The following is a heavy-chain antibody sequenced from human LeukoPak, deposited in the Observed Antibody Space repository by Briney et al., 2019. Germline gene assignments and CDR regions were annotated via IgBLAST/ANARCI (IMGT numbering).Heavy chain of an antibody. CDR3: ARLKSEEVGY. CDR1: GFTVSSYW. J-gene: IGHJ4*02. Sequence: GGSLRLSCAASGFTVSSYWMHWVRQTPGKGLVWVSGINPDGSSTKYADSVKGRFTISRDNAKNTLYLQMNSLRAEDTALYYCARLKSEEVGYWGQGTLVTVSS. CDR2: INPDGSST. V-gene: IGHV3-74*03.